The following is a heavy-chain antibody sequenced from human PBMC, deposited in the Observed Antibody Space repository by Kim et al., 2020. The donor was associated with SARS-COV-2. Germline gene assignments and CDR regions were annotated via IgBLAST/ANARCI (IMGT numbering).Heavy chain of an antibody. CDR1: GFTFSDYY. J-gene: IGHJ3*02. D-gene: IGHD3-10*01. Sequence: GGSLRLSCAASGFTFSDYYMSWIRQAPGKGLEWVSYISSSSSYTNYADSVKGRFTISRDNAKNSLYLQMNSLRAEDTAVYYCARDQGSGSYPDAFDIWGQGTMVTVSS. CDR2: ISSSSSYT. V-gene: IGHV3-11*06. CDR3: ARDQGSGSYPDAFDI.